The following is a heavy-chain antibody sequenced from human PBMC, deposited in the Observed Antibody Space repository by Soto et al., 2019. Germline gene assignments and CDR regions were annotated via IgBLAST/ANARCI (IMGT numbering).Heavy chain of an antibody. V-gene: IGHV1-3*01. J-gene: IGHJ6*03. CDR1: GYTFTSYA. Sequence: ASVKVSCKASGYTFTSYAMHWVRQAPGQRLEWMGWINAGNGNTKYSQKFQGRVTITRDTSASTAYMELGSLRSEDTAVYYCARVMGCSGGSCYWSDYYYYMDVWGKGTTVTVSS. D-gene: IGHD2-15*01. CDR2: INAGNGNT. CDR3: ARVMGCSGGSCYWSDYYYYMDV.